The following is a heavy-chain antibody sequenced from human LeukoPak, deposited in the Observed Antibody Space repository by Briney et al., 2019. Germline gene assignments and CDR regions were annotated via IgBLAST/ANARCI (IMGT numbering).Heavy chain of an antibody. CDR1: GFTFSSYA. D-gene: IGHD6-13*01. V-gene: IGHV3-23*01. CDR2: ISGSGGST. CDR3: APRVEGAAARYFDY. J-gene: IGHJ4*02. Sequence: PGGSLRLSCAASGFTFSSYAMSWVRQAPGKGLEWVSAISGSGGSTYYADSVKGRFTISRDNSKNSLYLQMNSLRAEDTAVYYCAPRVEGAAARYFDYWGQGTQVTVSS.